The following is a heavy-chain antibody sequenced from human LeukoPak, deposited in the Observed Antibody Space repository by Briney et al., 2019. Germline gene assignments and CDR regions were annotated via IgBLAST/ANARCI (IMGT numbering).Heavy chain of an antibody. J-gene: IGHJ4*02. D-gene: IGHD6-19*01. Sequence: GGSLRPSCAASGFTFSSYVMNWVRQAPGKGLEWVSAISGSGGSTYYADSVKGRFTISRDNSKNTLYLQMNSLRAEDTAVYYCAKEQWLVRDYYFDYWGQGTLVTVSS. CDR3: AKEQWLVRDYYFDY. CDR1: GFTFSSYV. CDR2: ISGSGGST. V-gene: IGHV3-23*01.